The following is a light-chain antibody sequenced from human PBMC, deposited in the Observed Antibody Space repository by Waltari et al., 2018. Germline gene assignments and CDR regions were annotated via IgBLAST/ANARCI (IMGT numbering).Light chain of an antibody. CDR2: DDT. J-gene: IGLJ1*01. CDR3: QVWDSRSDQYV. Sequence: SYVLTQPPSVSVAPGRTARITCGGTNIGSQSVHWYQQKPGQAPVLVIFDDTERPSGIPERISGSDSGKTATLTISSVEAGDEADYYCQVWDSRSDQYVFGPGTKVTVL. V-gene: IGLV3-21*04. CDR1: NIGSQS.